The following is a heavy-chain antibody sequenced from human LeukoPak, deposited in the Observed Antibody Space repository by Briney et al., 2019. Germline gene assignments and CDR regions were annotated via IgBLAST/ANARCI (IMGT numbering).Heavy chain of an antibody. Sequence: PGGSLRLSCAASGFTFSSYWMSWVRQAPGKGLEWVANIKQDGSEKYYADSVKGRFTISRDNAKTSLYLQMNSLRAEDTAVYYCAREGCSSTSCPSDAFDIWGQGTMVTVSS. V-gene: IGHV3-7*01. CDR3: AREGCSSTSCPSDAFDI. J-gene: IGHJ3*02. CDR2: IKQDGSEK. CDR1: GFTFSSYW. D-gene: IGHD2-2*01.